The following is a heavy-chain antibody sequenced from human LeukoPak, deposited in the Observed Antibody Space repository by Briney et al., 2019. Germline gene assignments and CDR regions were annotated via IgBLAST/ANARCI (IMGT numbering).Heavy chain of an antibody. D-gene: IGHD2-2*02. CDR2: INSDGSST. V-gene: IGHV3-74*01. CDR1: GFTFSSYW. J-gene: IGHJ3*02. Sequence: PGGSLRLSCAASGFTFSSYWMHWVRHAPGKGLVWVSRINSDGSSTSYADSVKGRFTISRDNAKNSLYLQMDSLRVEDTAVYFCARGWGDCSTVSCYTGGDVFDIWGQGTKVTVSS. CDR3: ARGWGDCSTVSCYTGGDVFDI.